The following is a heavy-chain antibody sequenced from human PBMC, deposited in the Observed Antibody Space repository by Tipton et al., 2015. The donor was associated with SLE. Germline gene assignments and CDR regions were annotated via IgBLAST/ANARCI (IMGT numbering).Heavy chain of an antibody. J-gene: IGHJ4*02. D-gene: IGHD1-26*01. CDR1: GGSISSSSYY. Sequence: LRLSCTVSGGSISSSSYYWGWIRQPPGKGLEWIGSIYYSGSTYYNPSLKSRVTISVDTSKNQFSLKLSSVTAADTALYYCARRGSYLGYWGQGTLVTVSS. CDR3: ARRGSYLGY. V-gene: IGHV4-39*07. CDR2: IYYSGST.